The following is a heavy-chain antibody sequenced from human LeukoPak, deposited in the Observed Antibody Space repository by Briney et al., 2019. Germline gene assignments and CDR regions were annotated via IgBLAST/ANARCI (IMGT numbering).Heavy chain of an antibody. D-gene: IGHD1-1*01. J-gene: IGHJ4*01. Sequence: PGGSLRLSCAASGFTFSSYAMSWVRQAPGKGLEWVSAISGSGGSTYYADSVKGRFTISRDNAKNSLYLQMNSLRAGDTAVFYCARGNDFPDYWGPGTLVTVSS. CDR1: GFTFSSYA. CDR3: ARGNDFPDY. V-gene: IGHV3-23*01. CDR2: ISGSGGST.